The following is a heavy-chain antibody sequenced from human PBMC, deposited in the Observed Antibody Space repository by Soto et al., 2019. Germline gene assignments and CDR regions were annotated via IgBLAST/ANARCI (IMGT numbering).Heavy chain of an antibody. CDR1: GGSISSGDYY. D-gene: IGHD5-18*01. CDR3: ARYRWIQLWLSFDY. V-gene: IGHV4-30-4*01. CDR2: IYYSGST. Sequence: SETLSLTCTVSGGSISSGDYYWSWIRQPPGKGLEWIGYIYYSGSTYYNPSLKSRVTISVDTSKNQFSLKLSSVTAADTAVYYCARYRWIQLWLSFDYWGQGTLVTVSS. J-gene: IGHJ4*02.